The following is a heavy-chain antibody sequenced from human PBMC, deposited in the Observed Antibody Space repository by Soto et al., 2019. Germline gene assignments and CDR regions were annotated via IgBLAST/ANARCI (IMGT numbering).Heavy chain of an antibody. D-gene: IGHD6-13*01. Sequence: GGSLRLSCAASGFTFSSYGMHWVRQAPGKGLEWVAVISYDGSNKYYADSVKGRFTISRDNSKNTLYLQMNSLRAEDTAVYYCAVLAAAGTGTFYGYYGMDVWGRGTTVTAP. CDR3: AVLAAAGTGTFYGYYGMDV. CDR2: ISYDGSNK. V-gene: IGHV3-30*03. J-gene: IGHJ6*02. CDR1: GFTFSSYG.